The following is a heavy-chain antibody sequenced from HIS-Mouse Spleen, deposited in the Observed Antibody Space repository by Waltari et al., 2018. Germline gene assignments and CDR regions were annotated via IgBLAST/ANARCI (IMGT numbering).Heavy chain of an antibody. CDR3: ARDPEIDYAYYYGMDV. V-gene: IGHV3-21*01. D-gene: IGHD4-17*01. Sequence: EVQLVESGGGLVKPGGSLRLSCAASGFTFSSYSMNWVRQAPGKGLEWVSSISSSSSYIYYADSVKGRFTISRDNAKNSLYLQMNSLRAEDTAVYYCARDPEIDYAYYYGMDVWGQGTTVTVSS. J-gene: IGHJ6*02. CDR1: GFTFSSYS. CDR2: ISSSSSYI.